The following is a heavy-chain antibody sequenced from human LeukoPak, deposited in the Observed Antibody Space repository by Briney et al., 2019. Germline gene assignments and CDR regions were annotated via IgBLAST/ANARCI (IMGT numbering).Heavy chain of an antibody. D-gene: IGHD3-3*01. CDR1: SGSISSSSYY. CDR2: IYYSGST. CDR3: AKAWSSYYDFWSRYYS. V-gene: IGHV4-39*01. J-gene: IGHJ5*02. Sequence: SETLSLTCTVSSGSISSSSYYWGWIRQPPGTGLEWIGSIYYSGSTYYNPSLKSRVTISVDTSKNQFSLKLSSVTAADTAVYYCAKAWSSYYDFWSRYYSWGQGTLVTVSS.